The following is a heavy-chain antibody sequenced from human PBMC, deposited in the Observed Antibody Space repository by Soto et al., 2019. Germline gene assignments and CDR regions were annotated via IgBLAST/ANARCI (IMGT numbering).Heavy chain of an antibody. J-gene: IGHJ4*02. Sequence: GGSLRLSCAASGFTVSSNYMSWVRQAPGKGLEWVSVIYSGGSTYYADSVKGRFTISRDNSKNTLYLQMNSLRAEDTAVYYCARDRNYGSGSYLDVGYWGQGTLVTVSS. CDR3: ARDRNYGSGSYLDVGY. CDR2: IYSGGST. CDR1: GFTVSSNY. D-gene: IGHD3-10*01. V-gene: IGHV3-66*01.